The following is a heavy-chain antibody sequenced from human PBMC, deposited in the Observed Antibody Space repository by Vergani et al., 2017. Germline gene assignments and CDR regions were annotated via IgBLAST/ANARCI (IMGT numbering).Heavy chain of an antibody. CDR1: GFTFSSYG. Sequence: QVQLVESGGGVVQPGRSLRLSCAASGFTFSSYGMHWVRQAPGKGLEWVAVISYDGSNKYYADSVKGRFTISRDNSKSTLYLQMNSLRAEDTAVYYCAKGSGLYYYDSSGYRPTYFDYWGQGTLVTVSS. CDR2: ISYDGSNK. J-gene: IGHJ4*02. CDR3: AKGSGLYYYDSSGYRPTYFDY. V-gene: IGHV3-30*18. D-gene: IGHD3-22*01.